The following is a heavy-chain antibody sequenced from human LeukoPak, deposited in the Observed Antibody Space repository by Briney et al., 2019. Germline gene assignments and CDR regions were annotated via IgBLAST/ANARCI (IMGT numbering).Heavy chain of an antibody. J-gene: IGHJ5*02. Sequence: SETLSLTCTVSGGSISSYFWSWIRQPPGKGLEWIGYIYYSGSTNYNPSLKSRVTISVDTSKNQFSLKLSSVTAADTAVYYCARGDLYYDFWSGSSKRNWFDPWGQGTLVAVSS. CDR1: GGSISSYF. CDR2: IYYSGST. CDR3: ARGDLYYDFWSGSSKRNWFDP. D-gene: IGHD3-3*01. V-gene: IGHV4-59*01.